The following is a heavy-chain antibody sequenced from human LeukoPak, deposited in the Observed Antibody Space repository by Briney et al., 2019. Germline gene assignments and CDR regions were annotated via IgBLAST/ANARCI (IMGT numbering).Heavy chain of an antibody. Sequence: SQTLSLTCTVSGGSINSGDYYWSWIRQPRGRGLEWIGYIYYNGSTYYNPSLKSRVTISVDTSKNQFSLKLTSVTAADTAVYYCASGELNYYHSSGSCLYYGMDVWGQGTTVTVSS. CDR3: ASGELNYYHSSGSCLYYGMDV. CDR2: IYYNGST. CDR1: GGSINSGDYY. V-gene: IGHV4-30-4*01. D-gene: IGHD3-22*01. J-gene: IGHJ6*02.